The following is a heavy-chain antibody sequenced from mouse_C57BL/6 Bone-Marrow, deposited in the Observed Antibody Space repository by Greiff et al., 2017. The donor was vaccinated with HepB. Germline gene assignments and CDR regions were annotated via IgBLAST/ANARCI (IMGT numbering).Heavy chain of an antibody. CDR1: GFTFSDFY. CDR2: SRNKANDYTT. Sequence: DVMLVESGGGLVQSGRSLRLSCATSGFTFSDFYMEWVRQAPGKGLEWIAASRNKANDYTTEYSASVKGRFIVSRDTSQSILYLQMNALRAEDTAIYYCARDPLMITVFYFDYWGQGTTLTVSS. J-gene: IGHJ2*01. CDR3: ARDPLMITVFYFDY. D-gene: IGHD2-4*01. V-gene: IGHV7-1*01.